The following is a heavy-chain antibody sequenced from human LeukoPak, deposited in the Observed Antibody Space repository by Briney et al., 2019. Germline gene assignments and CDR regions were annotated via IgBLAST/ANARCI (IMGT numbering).Heavy chain of an antibody. V-gene: IGHV3-7*01. CDR2: IKQDGSEK. J-gene: IGHJ5*02. CDR1: GFTFSYYW. D-gene: IGHD5-18*01. CDR3: ARGKIRGYSYAPPDYL. Sequence: GGSLRLSCAASGFTFSYYWMSWVRQAPGKGLEWVANIKQDGSEKYYVDSVKGRFTISRDNAKKSLYLQMNSLRAEDTAVYYCARGKIRGYSYAPPDYLWGQGTLVTVSS.